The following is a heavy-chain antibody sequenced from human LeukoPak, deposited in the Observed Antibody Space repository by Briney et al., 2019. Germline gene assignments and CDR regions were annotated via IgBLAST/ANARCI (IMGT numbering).Heavy chain of an antibody. D-gene: IGHD3-22*01. CDR2: ISGSGGIT. J-gene: IGHJ5*02. V-gene: IGHV3-23*01. Sequence: GGSLRLSCAASGFTFSAYAISWVRQAPGKGLEWVSAISGSGGITYYADSVKSRFTISRGNSKNTLYLQMNNLRAEDTAVYYCAKHDPRRVVITNWFDPWGQGTLVTVSS. CDR3: AKHDPRRVVITNWFDP. CDR1: GFTFSAYA.